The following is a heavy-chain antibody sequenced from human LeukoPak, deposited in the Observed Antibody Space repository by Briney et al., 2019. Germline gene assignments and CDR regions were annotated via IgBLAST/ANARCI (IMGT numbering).Heavy chain of an antibody. CDR1: GGSISSGSYY. CDR2: IYTSGST. V-gene: IGHV4-61*02. D-gene: IGHD3-22*01. J-gene: IGHJ4*02. CDR3: ARDDDSSGYLGY. Sequence: PSETLSLTCTVSGGSISSGSYYWSWIRQPAGKGLEWIGRIYTSGSTNYNPSLKSRVTISVDTSKNQFSLKLSSVTAADTAVYYCARDDDSSGYLGYWGQGTLVTVSS.